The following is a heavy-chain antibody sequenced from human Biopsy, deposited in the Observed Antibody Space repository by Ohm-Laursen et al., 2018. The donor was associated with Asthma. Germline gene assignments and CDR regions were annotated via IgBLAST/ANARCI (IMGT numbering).Heavy chain of an antibody. CDR1: GFTFSRYG. CDR3: AKGYYYDSSGFDY. D-gene: IGHD3-22*01. J-gene: IGHJ4*02. V-gene: IGHV3-33*06. Sequence: SLRLSCAASGFTFSRYGMHWVRQAPGKGLEWVAVIWYDGSNKYYADSVKGRFTISRDNSKNTLYLQMNSLRAEDTAVYYCAKGYYYDSSGFDYWGQGTLVTVSS. CDR2: IWYDGSNK.